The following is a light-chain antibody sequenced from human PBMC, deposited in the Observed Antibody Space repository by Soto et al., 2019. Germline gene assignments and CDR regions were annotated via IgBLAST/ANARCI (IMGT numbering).Light chain of an antibody. CDR3: QQYDSWT. Sequence: IVLTQSPGTLSLSPGDRATLSCRASQSMSNSNLAWYQHKPGQAPRLLIYGASNRATGIPDRFSGSGSGTDFILSISRLEPEDFAVYYCQQYDSWTFGQGTKVDIK. CDR1: QSMSNSN. CDR2: GAS. J-gene: IGKJ1*01. V-gene: IGKV3-20*01.